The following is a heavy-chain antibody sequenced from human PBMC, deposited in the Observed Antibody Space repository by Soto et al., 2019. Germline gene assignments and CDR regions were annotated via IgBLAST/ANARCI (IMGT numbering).Heavy chain of an antibody. J-gene: IGHJ4*02. CDR3: ARTGFDFWSGYYTDSIFDY. CDR1: GFTFSSYA. V-gene: IGHV3-30-3*01. CDR2: ISYDGSNK. D-gene: IGHD3-3*01. Sequence: GGSLRLSCAASGFTFSSYAIHFFRHAPCKWLEWVAVISYDGSNKYYADSVKGRFTISRDNSKNTLYLQMNSLRAEDTAVYYCARTGFDFWSGYYTDSIFDYWGQGTLVTVSS.